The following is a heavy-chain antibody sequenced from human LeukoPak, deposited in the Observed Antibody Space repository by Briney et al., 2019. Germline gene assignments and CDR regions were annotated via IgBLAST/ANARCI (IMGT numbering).Heavy chain of an antibody. CDR2: TYYRSKWYN. J-gene: IGHJ4*02. CDR1: GDSVSSNSAA. CDR3: ARGIAVWYSSSEFDY. Sequence: SQTLPLTCAISGDSVSSNSAAWNWIRQSPSRGLERLGRTYYRSKWYNDYAVSVKSRITINPDTSKNQFSLQLNSVTPEDTAVYYCARGIAVWYSSSEFDYWGQGTLVTVSS. V-gene: IGHV6-1*01. D-gene: IGHD6-13*01.